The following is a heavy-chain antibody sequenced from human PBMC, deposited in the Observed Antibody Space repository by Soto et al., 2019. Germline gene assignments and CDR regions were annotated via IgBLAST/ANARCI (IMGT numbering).Heavy chain of an antibody. CDR1: GDTFAFHS. J-gene: IGHJ4*02. CDR3: ATSYGSGYRAFDY. D-gene: IGHD3-10*01. V-gene: IGHV1-69*02. CDR2: INPILSMS. Sequence: QVQLVQSGAEVKRPGSSVKVSCKASGDTFAFHSINWVRQAPGLGLEWMGRINPILSMSNYAQRSQGRVTMTADKSTSTAYMVLSSLRSEDTAIYYCATSYGSGYRAFDYWCQGALGTVSS.